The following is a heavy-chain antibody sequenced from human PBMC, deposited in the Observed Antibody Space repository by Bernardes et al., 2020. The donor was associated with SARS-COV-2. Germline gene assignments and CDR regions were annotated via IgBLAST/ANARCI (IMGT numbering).Heavy chain of an antibody. J-gene: IGHJ4*02. V-gene: IGHV3-30*18. D-gene: IGHD3-22*01. Sequence: GGSLRLSCAASGFTFSSYGMHWVRQAPGKGLEWVAVISYDGSNKYYADSVKGRFTISRDNSKNTLYLQMNSLTAEDTAVYYCAKNDGSGYYYPDYWGQGTLVTVSS. CDR1: GFTFSSYG. CDR2: ISYDGSNK. CDR3: AKNDGSGYYYPDY.